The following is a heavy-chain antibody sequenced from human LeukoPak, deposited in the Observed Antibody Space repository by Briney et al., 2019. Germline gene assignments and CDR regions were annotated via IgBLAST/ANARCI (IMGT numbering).Heavy chain of an antibody. Sequence: SVKVSCKASGGTFSRYAISWVRQAPGQGLEWMGRIIPILGIANYAQKFQGRVTITADKSTSTAYMELSSLRSEDTAVYYCARGYSSGTYKDYWGQGTLVTVSS. CDR1: GGTFSRYA. CDR3: ARGYSSGTYKDY. CDR2: IIPILGIA. D-gene: IGHD6-19*01. J-gene: IGHJ4*02. V-gene: IGHV1-69*04.